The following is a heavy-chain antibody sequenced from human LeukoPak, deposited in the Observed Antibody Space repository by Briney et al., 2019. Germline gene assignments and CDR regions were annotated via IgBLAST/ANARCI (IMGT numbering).Heavy chain of an antibody. CDR1: GLTFSSHW. CDR2: ITNDGSST. D-gene: IGHD3-3*01. V-gene: IGHV3-74*03. CDR3: ARSNYDFWSGYPYYFDY. Sequence: PGRSLRLSCAASGLTFSSHWMHWVRQAPGKGLVWVSRITNDGSSTTYADSVKGRFTISRDNAKNSLYLQMNSLRAEDTAVYYCARSNYDFWSGYPYYFDYWGQGTLVTVSS. J-gene: IGHJ4*02.